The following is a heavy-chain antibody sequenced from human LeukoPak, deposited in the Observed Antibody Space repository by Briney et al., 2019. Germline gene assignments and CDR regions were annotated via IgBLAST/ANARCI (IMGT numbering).Heavy chain of an antibody. CDR1: GGTFSSYA. Sequence: SVKVSCKASGGTFSSYAISWVRPAPGQGLEWMGGIIPIFGTANYAQKFQGRVTITADESTSTAYMELSSLRSEDTAVYYCARVPDYYYGMDVWGQGTTVTVSS. CDR2: IIPIFGTA. CDR3: ARVPDYYYGMDV. V-gene: IGHV1-69*13. J-gene: IGHJ6*02.